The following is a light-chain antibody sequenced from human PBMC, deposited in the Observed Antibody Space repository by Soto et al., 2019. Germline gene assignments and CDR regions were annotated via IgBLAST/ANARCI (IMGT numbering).Light chain of an antibody. Sequence: EIVLTQSPGTLSLSPGERAIVSCRASQSVGSNLAWYQQKPGQAPRLLIYGASTRATGIPDRFSGGGSGTDFTLTISRLEPEDFAVYYCQQFSSYPLTFGGGTKVDIK. CDR2: GAS. CDR3: QQFSSYPLT. V-gene: IGKV3-20*01. J-gene: IGKJ4*01. CDR1: QSVGSN.